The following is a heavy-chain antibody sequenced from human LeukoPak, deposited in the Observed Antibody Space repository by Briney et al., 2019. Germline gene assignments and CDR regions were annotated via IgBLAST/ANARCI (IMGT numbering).Heavy chain of an antibody. D-gene: IGHD5-12*01. Sequence: SVKVSCKASGGTFSSYAISWVRQAPGQGLEWMGGIIPIFGTANYAQKSQGRVTITADESTSTAYMELSSLRSEDTAVYYCARVKSGELYSGYDRGAFDIWGQGTMVTVSS. J-gene: IGHJ3*02. CDR3: ARVKSGELYSGYDRGAFDI. CDR2: IIPIFGTA. CDR1: GGTFSSYA. V-gene: IGHV1-69*01.